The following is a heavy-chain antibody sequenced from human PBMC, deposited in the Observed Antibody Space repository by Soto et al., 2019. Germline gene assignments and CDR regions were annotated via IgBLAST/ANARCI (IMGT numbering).Heavy chain of an antibody. J-gene: IGHJ6*02. Sequence: PSETLSLTCTVSGGSISSSSYYWGWIRQPSGKGLEWIGSIYYSGSTYYNPSLKSRVTISVDTSKNQFSLKLSSVTAADTAVYYCASRYSSSWLDYYGMDVWGQGTTVTVSS. CDR2: IYYSGST. D-gene: IGHD6-13*01. CDR3: ASRYSSSWLDYYGMDV. V-gene: IGHV4-39*01. CDR1: GGSISSSSYY.